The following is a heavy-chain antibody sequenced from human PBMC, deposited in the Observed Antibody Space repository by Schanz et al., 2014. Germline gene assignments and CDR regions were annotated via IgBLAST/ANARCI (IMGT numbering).Heavy chain of an antibody. CDR1: GFTFSSYA. CDR2: ITRSGGGT. D-gene: IGHD3-22*01. Sequence: EVQLVESGGYLVQPGGSLRLSCSASGFTFSSYAMHWVRQASGKGLEYVSAITRSGGGTYYSDSVKGRFTISRDNSKNTLYLQMSSLRAEDTAVYYCAKDPSHGDYDYYFDYWGQGTLVTVSS. J-gene: IGHJ4*02. V-gene: IGHV3-64D*06. CDR3: AKDPSHGDYDYYFDY.